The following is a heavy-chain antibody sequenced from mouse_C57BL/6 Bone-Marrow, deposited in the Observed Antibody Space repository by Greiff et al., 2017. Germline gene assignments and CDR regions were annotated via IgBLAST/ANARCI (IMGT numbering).Heavy chain of an antibody. CDR1: GFNITDYY. D-gene: IGHD1-1*01. Sequence: VQLQQSGAELVRPGASVKLSCTASGFNITDYYMHWVKQRPEQGLEWVGRIDPEDGDTEYAPKFQGKATMTADTSSNTAYLQLSSLTSEDTAVYYCTTGITTVVDYWGQGTTLTVSS. V-gene: IGHV14-1*01. J-gene: IGHJ2*01. CDR2: IDPEDGDT. CDR3: TTGITTVVDY.